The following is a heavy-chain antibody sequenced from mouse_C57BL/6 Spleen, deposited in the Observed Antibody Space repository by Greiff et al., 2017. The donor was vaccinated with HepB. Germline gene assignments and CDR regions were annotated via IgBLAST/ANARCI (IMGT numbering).Heavy chain of an antibody. CDR1: GYSFTDYN. J-gene: IGHJ1*03. CDR3: ARYYGSSDHWYFDV. Sequence: VQLQQSGPELVKPGASVKISCKASGYSFTDYNMNWVKQSNGKSLEWIGVINPNYGTTSYNQKFKGKATLTVDQSSSTAYMQLNRLTSEDSAVYYCARYYGSSDHWYFDVWGTGTTVTVSS. D-gene: IGHD1-1*01. CDR2: INPNYGTT. V-gene: IGHV1-39*01.